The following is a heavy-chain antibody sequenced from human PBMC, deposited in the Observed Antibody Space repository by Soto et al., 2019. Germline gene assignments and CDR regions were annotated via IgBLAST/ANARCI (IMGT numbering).Heavy chain of an antibody. CDR3: ATVPHSSSWSLRPNSPIG. CDR2: FDPEDGET. Sequence: GASVKVSCKVSGYTLTELSMHWVRQAPGKGLEWMGGFDPEDGETIYAQKFQGRVTMTEDTSTDTAYMELSSLRSEDTAVYYCATVPHSSSWSLRPNSPIGWGQGTLVTVSS. CDR1: GYTLTELS. V-gene: IGHV1-24*01. J-gene: IGHJ4*02. D-gene: IGHD6-13*01.